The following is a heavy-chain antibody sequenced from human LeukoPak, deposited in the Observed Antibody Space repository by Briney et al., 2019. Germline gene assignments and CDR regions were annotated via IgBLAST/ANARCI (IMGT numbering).Heavy chain of an antibody. D-gene: IGHD6-19*01. Sequence: PGGSLRLSCAASGFTFDDYAMHWVRQAPGKGLEWVSGISWNSGSIGYADSVKGRFTISRDNAKNSLYLQMNSLRAEDTALYYCAKDMVQWLVPTGLDYWGQGTLVTVSS. V-gene: IGHV3-9*01. CDR3: AKDMVQWLVPTGLDY. J-gene: IGHJ4*02. CDR2: ISWNSGSI. CDR1: GFTFDDYA.